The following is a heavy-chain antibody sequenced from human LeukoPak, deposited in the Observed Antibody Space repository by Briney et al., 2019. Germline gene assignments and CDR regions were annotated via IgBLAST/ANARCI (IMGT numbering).Heavy chain of an antibody. CDR3: AREMDCSSTSCYIFDY. CDR1: GYTFTGYY. Sequence: GASVKVSCKASGYTFTGYYMHWVRQAPGQGLEWMGWINPNSGGTNYARKFQGRVTMTRDTSISTAYMELSRLRSDDTAVYYCAREMDCSSTSCYIFDYWGQGTLVTVSS. CDR2: INPNSGGT. J-gene: IGHJ4*02. D-gene: IGHD2-2*02. V-gene: IGHV1-2*02.